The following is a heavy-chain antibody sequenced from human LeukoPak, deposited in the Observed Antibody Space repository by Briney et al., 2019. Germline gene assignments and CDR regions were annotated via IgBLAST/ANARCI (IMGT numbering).Heavy chain of an antibody. V-gene: IGHV1-69*05. CDR2: IMPLFGTA. CDR1: GGTFNNSA. Sequence: GSSVKVSCKTSGGTFNNSAISWVRQAPGQGLEWLGGIMPLFGTAGYAQKFQGRVTITKDESTRTVYLELTSLTSDDTAVYYCARGGYCNGANCYPFVYWGQGTLVTVSS. D-gene: IGHD2-15*01. CDR3: ARGGYCNGANCYPFVY. J-gene: IGHJ4*02.